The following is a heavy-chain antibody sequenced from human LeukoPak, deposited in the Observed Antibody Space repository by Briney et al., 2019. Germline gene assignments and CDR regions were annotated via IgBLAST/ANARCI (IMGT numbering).Heavy chain of an antibody. CDR1: GFTFSSLW. J-gene: IGHJ3*02. CDR2: INSSGDYT. Sequence: GGSLRLSCAASGFTFSSLWMNWVRQAPGKGLEWVSTINSSGDYTCYADSVKGRFTISRDNAKNSLYLQMNSLRAEDTAVYYCARDGMITAYAFDIWGQGTMVTVSS. CDR3: ARDGMITAYAFDI. D-gene: IGHD3-16*01. V-gene: IGHV3-21*01.